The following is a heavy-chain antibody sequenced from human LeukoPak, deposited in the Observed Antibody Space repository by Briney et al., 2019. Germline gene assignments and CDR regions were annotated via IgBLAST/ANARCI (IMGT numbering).Heavy chain of an antibody. CDR3: TKKSSGWHGEDY. CDR1: GFTLSSYA. V-gene: IGHV3-23*01. Sequence: PGGSLRLSCAASGFTLSSYAMSWVRQAPGKGLEWVSAISSSGGNTYYADSVKGRFTISRDNSNNTLFLQMNSLRAEDTAAYYCTKKSSGWHGEDYWGQGTLVTVSS. CDR2: ISSSGGNT. D-gene: IGHD6-19*01. J-gene: IGHJ4*02.